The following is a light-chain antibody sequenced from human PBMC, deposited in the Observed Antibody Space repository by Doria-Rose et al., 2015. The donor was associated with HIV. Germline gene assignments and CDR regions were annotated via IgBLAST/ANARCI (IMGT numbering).Light chain of an antibody. V-gene: IGKV1-8*01. CDR1: QDISNY. CDR2: AAS. Sequence: AIRMTQSPSSLSASTGDRVTITCRASQDISNYLAWYQQKPGKAPKLLIYAASTLQRGVPSRFSGSGSGTDFTLTISYLQSEDFATYYCQQYYSYPPTFGQGTKVEVK. J-gene: IGKJ1*01. CDR3: QQYYSYPPT.